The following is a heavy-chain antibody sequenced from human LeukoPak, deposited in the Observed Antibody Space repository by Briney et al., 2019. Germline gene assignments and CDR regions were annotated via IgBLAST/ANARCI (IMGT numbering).Heavy chain of an antibody. D-gene: IGHD1-7*01. CDR1: GFTFSSYS. CDR2: ISSSSSCI. J-gene: IGHJ4*02. V-gene: IGHV3-21*01. CDR3: ARGNWNYVLFSDY. Sequence: GGSLRLSCAASGFTFSSYSMNWVRQAPGKGLEWVSSISSSSSCIYYADSVKGRFTISRDNAKNSLYLQMNSLRAEDTAVYYCARGNWNYVLFSDYWGQGTLVTVSS.